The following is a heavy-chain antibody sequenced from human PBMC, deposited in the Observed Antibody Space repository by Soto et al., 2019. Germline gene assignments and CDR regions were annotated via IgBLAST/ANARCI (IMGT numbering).Heavy chain of an antibody. J-gene: IGHJ5*02. CDR2: IYHSGST. CDR1: GGSISSSNW. Sequence: SETLSLTCAVSGGSISSSNWWSWVRQPPGKGLEWIGEIYHSGSTNYNPSLKSRVTISVDKSKNQFSLKLSSVTAADTAVYYCARSNGAAGIGEPTPGWFDPWGQGTLVTVSS. V-gene: IGHV4-4*02. CDR3: ARSNGAAGIGEPTPGWFDP. D-gene: IGHD6-13*01.